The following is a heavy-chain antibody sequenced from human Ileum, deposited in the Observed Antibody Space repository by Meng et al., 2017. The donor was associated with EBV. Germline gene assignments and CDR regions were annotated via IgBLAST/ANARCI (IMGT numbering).Heavy chain of an antibody. CDR1: GYTFTSYD. CDR2: MNPNRGTT. V-gene: IGHV1-8*01. J-gene: IGHJ4*02. Sequence: VQLVQAGAEVKKPGASVKVSCKASGYTFTSYDINWVRQGTGQGLEWMGWMNPNRGTTGYAQKFQGRVTMTRNISKSTAYMDLSSLRSEDTAVYYCARDSSSSAYSPFDYWGQGTLVTVSS. D-gene: IGHD3-22*01. CDR3: ARDSSSSAYSPFDY.